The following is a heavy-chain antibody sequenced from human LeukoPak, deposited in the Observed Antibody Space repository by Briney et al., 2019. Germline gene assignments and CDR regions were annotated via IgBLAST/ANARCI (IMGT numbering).Heavy chain of an antibody. D-gene: IGHD1-26*01. CDR3: ARGTAYYVNDY. CDR2: ITSSSNTI. Sequence: SGGSLRLSCAASGFTFSSYSMNWVRQAPGKGLEWVSYITSSSNTIQYADSAKGRFTVSRDNAKNSLYLQMNSLRAEDTAVYYCARGTAYYVNDYWGQGALVTVSS. CDR1: GFTFSSYS. J-gene: IGHJ4*02. V-gene: IGHV3-48*01.